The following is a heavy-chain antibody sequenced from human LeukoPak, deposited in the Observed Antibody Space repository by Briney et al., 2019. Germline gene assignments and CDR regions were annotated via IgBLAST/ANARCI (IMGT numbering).Heavy chain of an antibody. CDR2: IYTNGGA. V-gene: IGHV4-61*02. Sequence: SETLSLTCTVSGGSVTSGNYYWNWIRQPAGTGLEWIGRIYTNGGASYNPSLKSRVTISIDASKNQFSLKLSSVTAADTAVYYCAREPPGYWGQGILVTVSS. CDR3: AREPPGY. CDR1: GGSVTSGNYY. J-gene: IGHJ4*02.